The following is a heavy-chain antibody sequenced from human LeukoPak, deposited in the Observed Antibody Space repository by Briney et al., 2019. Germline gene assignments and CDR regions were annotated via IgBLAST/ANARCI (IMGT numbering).Heavy chain of an antibody. J-gene: IGHJ3*02. CDR2: ITGDGGYT. CDR3: ARVSTNDRRDAFVI. Sequence: GGSLRLSCAASGFTFSTYVMQWVRQAPGKGLEYVSAITGDGGYTYYANSVKGRFTISRDNSKKTLYLQMGSLRADDMAVYYCARVSTNDRRDAFVIWGQGTMVTVSS. V-gene: IGHV3-64*01. CDR1: GFTFSTYV. D-gene: IGHD2-8*01.